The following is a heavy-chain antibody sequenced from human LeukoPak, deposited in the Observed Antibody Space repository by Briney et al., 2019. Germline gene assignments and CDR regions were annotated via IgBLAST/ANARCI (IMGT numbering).Heavy chain of an antibody. CDR3: AKRGPIYTSSPGNYFDY. CDR1: GFTFSSCG. CDR2: ISGSDGGT. Sequence: GGSLRLSCAASGFTFSSCGMTWVRQAPGKGLEWVSSISGSDGGTYYADSVKGRFTISRDNSENTLYLQMNSLRAEDTAIYYCAKRGPIYTSSPGNYFDYWGQGTLVTVSS. D-gene: IGHD6-6*01. J-gene: IGHJ4*02. V-gene: IGHV3-23*01.